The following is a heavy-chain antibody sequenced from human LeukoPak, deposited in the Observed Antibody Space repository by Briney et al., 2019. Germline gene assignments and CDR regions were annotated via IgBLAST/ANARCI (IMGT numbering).Heavy chain of an antibody. CDR2: ITHSGIP. CDR1: GYSISSGYY. Sequence: SETLSLTCIVSGYSISSGYYWGWIRQPPGKGLEWIGSITHSGIPYYSPSLRSRVTISLDASKNQFSLKLTSVTAADTAVYYCTSLYSSNWYLGDYWGQGALVTVSS. J-gene: IGHJ4*02. V-gene: IGHV4-38-2*02. CDR3: TSLYSSNWYLGDY. D-gene: IGHD6-13*01.